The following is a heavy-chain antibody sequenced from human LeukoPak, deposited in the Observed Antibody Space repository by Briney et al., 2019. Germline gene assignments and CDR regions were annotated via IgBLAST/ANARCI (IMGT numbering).Heavy chain of an antibody. Sequence: SETLSLTCAVYGGSFSGYYWSWIREPPGKGLEWIGEINHSGSTNYNPSLKSRVTISVDTSKNQFSLKLSFVTAADTAIYYCARVYDSVIMDYWGQGTLVTVSS. D-gene: IGHD3-16*01. V-gene: IGHV4-34*01. J-gene: IGHJ4*02. CDR2: INHSGST. CDR3: ARVYDSVIMDY. CDR1: GGSFSGYY.